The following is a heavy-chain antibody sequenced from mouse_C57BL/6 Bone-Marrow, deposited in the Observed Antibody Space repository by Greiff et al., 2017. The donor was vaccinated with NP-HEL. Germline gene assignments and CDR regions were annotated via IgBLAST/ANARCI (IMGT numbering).Heavy chain of an antibody. D-gene: IGHD1-1*01. Sequence: VHLQQPGAELVKPGASVKLSCKASGYTFTSYGMHWVKQRPGQGLEWIGEIDPSYSNTYYNQKFKGKATLTVDTSSRTAYMQLSSLTSEDSAVYYCARIPYVKTEGDYWGQGTSVTVSS. CDR2: IDPSYSNT. V-gene: IGHV1-50*01. CDR1: GYTFTSYG. CDR3: ARIPYVKTEGDY. J-gene: IGHJ4*01.